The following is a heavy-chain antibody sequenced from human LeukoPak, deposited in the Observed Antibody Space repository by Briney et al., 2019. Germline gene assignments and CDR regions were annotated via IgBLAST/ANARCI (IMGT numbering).Heavy chain of an antibody. CDR1: GGTFSSYA. V-gene: IGHV1-69*13. CDR2: IILIFGTA. Sequence: ASVKVSCKASGGTFSSYAISWVRQAPGQGLEWMGGIILIFGTANYAQKFQGRVTITADESTSTAYMELSSLRSEDTAVYYCARSSSSWFNWFDPWGQGTLVTVSS. D-gene: IGHD6-13*01. CDR3: ARSSSSWFNWFDP. J-gene: IGHJ5*02.